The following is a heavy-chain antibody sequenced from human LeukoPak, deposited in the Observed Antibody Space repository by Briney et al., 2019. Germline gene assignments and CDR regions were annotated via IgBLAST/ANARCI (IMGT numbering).Heavy chain of an antibody. CDR1: GFTVSSNY. J-gene: IGHJ4*02. CDR2: IYSGGST. CDR3: AKAYGAWSAAGFDY. Sequence: GGSLRLSCAASGFTVSSNYMSWVRQAPGKGLEWVSVIYSGGSTYYADSVKGRFTISRDNAKNSLYLQMNSLRAEDTALYYCAKAYGAWSAAGFDYWGQGTLVTVSS. V-gene: IGHV3-53*05. D-gene: IGHD6-13*01.